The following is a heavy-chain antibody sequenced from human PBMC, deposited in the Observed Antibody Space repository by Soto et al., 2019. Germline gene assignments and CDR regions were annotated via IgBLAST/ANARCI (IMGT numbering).Heavy chain of an antibody. CDR2: ISDDGSTA. J-gene: IGHJ4*02. CDR1: GFTFSAYW. D-gene: IGHD1-1*01. CDR3: ARGPRVSSTGTGAH. V-gene: IGHV3-74*01. Sequence: GESLKISCAVSGFTFSAYWMHWVRQVPGKGLTWVSRISDDGSTATYADSVKGRFIISRDNAKNSLYLEMNTLRADDSGLYYCARGPRVSSTGTGAHWGRGTLVTVSS.